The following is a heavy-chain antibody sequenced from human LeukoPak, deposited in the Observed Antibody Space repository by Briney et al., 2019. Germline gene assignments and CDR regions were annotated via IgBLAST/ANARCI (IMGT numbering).Heavy chain of an antibody. CDR3: ARGTIYDILTGYVWSALFDY. D-gene: IGHD3-9*01. CDR2: INPSGGST. Sequence: ASVKVSCKASGGTFSSFAISWVRQAPGQGLEWMGIINPSGGSTSYAQKFQGRVTMTRDTSTSTVYMELSSLRFEDTAVYYCARGTIYDILTGYVWSALFDYWGQGTLVTVSS. CDR1: GGTFSSFA. V-gene: IGHV1-46*01. J-gene: IGHJ4*02.